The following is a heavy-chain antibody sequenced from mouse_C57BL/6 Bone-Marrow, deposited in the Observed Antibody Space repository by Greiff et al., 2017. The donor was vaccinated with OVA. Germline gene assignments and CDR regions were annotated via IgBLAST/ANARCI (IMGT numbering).Heavy chain of an antibody. J-gene: IGHJ2*01. V-gene: IGHV1-82*01. CDR1: GYAFSSSW. Sequence: VQLQQSGPELVKPGASVKISCKASGYAFSSSWMNWVKQRPGKGLEWIGRIYPGDGDTNYNGKFKGKATLTADKSSSTAYMQLSSLTSEDSAVYFCAPELGHYFDYWGQGTTLTVSS. D-gene: IGHD4-1*01. CDR2: IYPGDGDT. CDR3: APELGHYFDY.